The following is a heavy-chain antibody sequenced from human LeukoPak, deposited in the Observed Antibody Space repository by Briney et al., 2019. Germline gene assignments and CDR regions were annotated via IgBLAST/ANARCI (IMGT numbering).Heavy chain of an antibody. CDR3: ARVGARIFGVVEEGFDY. CDR2: IIPIYGIA. V-gene: IGHV1-69*04. Sequence: GASVKVSCKAPGCIFISYASSWVRQAPGQGLEWMGRIIPIYGIAHYAQKFQGRVTSTADKSTSTAYMALGRLRSEDTAVYYCARVGARIFGVVEEGFDYWGQGNLVTVSS. J-gene: IGHJ4*02. D-gene: IGHD3-3*01. CDR1: GCIFISYA.